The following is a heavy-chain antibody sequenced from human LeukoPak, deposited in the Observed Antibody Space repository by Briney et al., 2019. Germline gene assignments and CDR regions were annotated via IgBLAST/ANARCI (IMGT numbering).Heavy chain of an antibody. Sequence: GGSLRLSCAASGFSFTTYGMHWVRQAPGKGLEWVAVIWYDGIKKYYADSVKGRFTISRDTSKNTLYLQMNSLRVEDAAVYYCARDRDTSGHYGWFDPWGQGTLVTVSS. J-gene: IGHJ5*02. CDR1: GFSFTTYG. D-gene: IGHD3-22*01. CDR3: ARDRDTSGHYGWFDP. V-gene: IGHV3-33*01. CDR2: IWYDGIKK.